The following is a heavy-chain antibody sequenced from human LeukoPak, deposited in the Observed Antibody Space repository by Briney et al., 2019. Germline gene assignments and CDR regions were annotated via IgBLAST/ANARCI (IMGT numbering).Heavy chain of an antibody. Sequence: PSQTLSLTCTVSGGSISSGGYYWSWIRQHPGKGLEWIGYIYYSGSTYYNPSLKSRVTISVDTSKNQFSLKLSSVTAADTAVYYCARNRHGSGSSFNWFDPWGQGTLVTLSS. J-gene: IGHJ5*02. D-gene: IGHD3-10*01. V-gene: IGHV4-31*03. CDR3: ARNRHGSGSSFNWFDP. CDR2: IYYSGST. CDR1: GGSISSGGYY.